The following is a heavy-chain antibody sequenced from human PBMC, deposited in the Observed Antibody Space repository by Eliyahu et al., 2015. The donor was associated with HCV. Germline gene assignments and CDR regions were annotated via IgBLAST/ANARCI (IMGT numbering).Heavy chain of an antibody. CDR1: GVSISSGGYY. CDR3: TRLYSNLDRNAFDV. D-gene: IGHD4-11*01. Sequence: QVQLQESGPGLVKPSQTLSLTCTVSGVSISSGGYYWTWIRQCPGKGLEWIGYIYYGGNTHYTPSLRGRITISLDTSENQFSLELKSVTVADTAVYYCTRLYSNLDRNAFDVWGQGTMVSVSP. J-gene: IGHJ3*01. V-gene: IGHV4-31*03. CDR2: IYYGGNT.